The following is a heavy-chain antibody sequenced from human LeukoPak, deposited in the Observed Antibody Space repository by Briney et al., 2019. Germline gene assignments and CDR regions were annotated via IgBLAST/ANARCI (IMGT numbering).Heavy chain of an antibody. CDR3: AARELLPAFFRFDY. Sequence: SGTLSLTCAVSGGSISSSNWWSWVRQPPGKGLGWIGEIYHSGSTNYNPSLKSRVTISVDKSKNQFSLKLSSVTAADTAVYYCAARELLPAFFRFDYWGQGTLVTVSS. CDR2: IYHSGST. D-gene: IGHD1-26*01. J-gene: IGHJ4*02. CDR1: GGSISSSNW. V-gene: IGHV4-4*02.